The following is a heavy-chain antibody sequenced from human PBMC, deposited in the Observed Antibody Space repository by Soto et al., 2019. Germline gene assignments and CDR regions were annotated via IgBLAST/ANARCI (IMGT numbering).Heavy chain of an antibody. CDR3: ARGTDYVWGSPLDY. CDR2: ISYDGSNK. V-gene: IGHV3-30-3*01. J-gene: IGHJ4*02. Sequence: QVQLVESGGGVVQPGRSLRLSCAASGFTFSSYAMHWVRQAPGKGLEWVAVISYDGSNKYYADSVKGRFTISRDNSKNTLYLQMNSLRAEDTAVYYCARGTDYVWGSPLDYWGQGTLVTVSS. CDR1: GFTFSSYA. D-gene: IGHD3-16*01.